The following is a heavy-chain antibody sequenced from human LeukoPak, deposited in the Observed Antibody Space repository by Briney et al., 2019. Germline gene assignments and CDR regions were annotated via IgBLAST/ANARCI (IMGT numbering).Heavy chain of an antibody. J-gene: IGHJ4*02. CDR3: ARVRCITMVRGVIIRSCYFDY. Sequence: PSETLSLTCAVYGGSFSGYYWSWIRQPPGKGLEWIGEINHSGSTNYNPSLRSRVTISVDTSKNQFSLKLSSVTAADTAVYYCARVRCITMVRGVIIRSCYFDYWGQGTLVTVSS. CDR2: INHSGST. D-gene: IGHD3-10*01. CDR1: GGSFSGYY. V-gene: IGHV4-34*01.